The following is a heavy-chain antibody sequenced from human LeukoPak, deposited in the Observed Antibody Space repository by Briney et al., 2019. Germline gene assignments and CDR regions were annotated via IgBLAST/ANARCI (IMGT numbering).Heavy chain of an antibody. J-gene: IGHJ3*02. CDR2: IYPGDSDT. V-gene: IGHV5-51*01. CDR1: GXSFTSYW. Sequence: GESLKISFKGSGXSFTSYWIGWVRQMPGKGLEWMGIIYPGDSDTRYSPSFQGQVTISADKSISTAYLQWSSLKASDTAMYYCARQPQSYYRDAFDIWGQGTMVTVSS. D-gene: IGHD1-26*01. CDR3: ARQPQSYYRDAFDI.